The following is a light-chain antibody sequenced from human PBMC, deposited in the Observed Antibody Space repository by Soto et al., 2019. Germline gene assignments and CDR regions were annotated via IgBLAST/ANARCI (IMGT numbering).Light chain of an antibody. CDR3: CSYAGSYTVV. CDR2: DVS. J-gene: IGLJ2*01. CDR1: SSDVGGYKF. Sequence: QSALTQPASVSASPGQSITISCTGTSSDVGGYKFVSWYQHHPGKAPKLMIYDVSKRPSGVPDRFSGSKSGNTASLTISGLQAEDEADYYCCSYAGSYTVVFGGGTKLTVL. V-gene: IGLV2-11*01.